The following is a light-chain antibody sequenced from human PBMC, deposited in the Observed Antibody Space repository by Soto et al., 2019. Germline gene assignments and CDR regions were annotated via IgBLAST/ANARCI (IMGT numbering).Light chain of an antibody. CDR1: RGISSY. CDR2: AVS. CDR3: QHSYGTPRT. V-gene: IGKV1-39*01. J-gene: IGKJ1*01. Sequence: IQLTQSPSFLSASVGDRFTITFRASRGISSYLAWYQHKPGKAPKVLIYAVSSLQSGVPSRFSGSGSGTDFTLTITSLQPEDSATYYCQHSYGTPRTFGQGTKVDIK.